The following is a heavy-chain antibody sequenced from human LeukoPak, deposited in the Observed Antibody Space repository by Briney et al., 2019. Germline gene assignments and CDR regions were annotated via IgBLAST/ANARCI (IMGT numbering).Heavy chain of an antibody. CDR3: AKFLAGDPRDFDY. D-gene: IGHD4-17*01. CDR2: ISYDGSNK. V-gene: IGHV3-30*18. J-gene: IGHJ4*02. CDR1: GFTFSSYG. Sequence: PGGSLRLSCAASGFTFSSYGMHWVRQAPGKGLEWVAVISYDGSNKYYADSVKGRFTISRDNSKNTLYLQMNSLRAEDTAVYYCAKFLAGDPRDFDYRGQGTLVTVSS.